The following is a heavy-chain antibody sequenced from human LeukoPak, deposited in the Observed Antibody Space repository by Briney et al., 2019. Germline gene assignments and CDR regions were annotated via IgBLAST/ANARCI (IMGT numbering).Heavy chain of an antibody. CDR1: GFTFSSYA. CDR3: ARESQQYWSVGALDV. V-gene: IGHV3-30-3*01. Sequence: GRSLRLSCAASGFTFSSYAMHWVRQAPGKGLEWVAVISYDGSNKYYADSVKGRFTISRDNAKNTLYLQMNSLRAEDTAVYYCARESQQYWSVGALDVWGQGTTVTVSS. J-gene: IGHJ6*02. CDR2: ISYDGSNK. D-gene: IGHD2/OR15-2a*01.